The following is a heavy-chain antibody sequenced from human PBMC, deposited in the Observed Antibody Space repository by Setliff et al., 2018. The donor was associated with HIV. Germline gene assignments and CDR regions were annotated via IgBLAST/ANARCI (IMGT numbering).Heavy chain of an antibody. J-gene: IGHJ3*02. CDR3: AKTSVGATGLYAFDI. Sequence: KPSETLSLTCTVSGGPINSGIYYWSWIRQPPGKGLEWIGEINHSGSTNYNPSLKSRVTISADTSNNQFSLRLTSMTAADTAVYYCAKTSVGATGLYAFDIWGQGAMVTVSS. CDR2: INHSGST. D-gene: IGHD1-26*01. V-gene: IGHV4-39*07. CDR1: GGPINSGIYY.